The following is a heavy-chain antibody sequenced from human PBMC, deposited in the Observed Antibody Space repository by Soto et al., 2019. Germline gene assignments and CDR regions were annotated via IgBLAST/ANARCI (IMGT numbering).Heavy chain of an antibody. D-gene: IGHD5-18*01. J-gene: IGHJ4*02. Sequence: PGGSPRLSCTASGFSFSSYVMSWVRQAPGKGLEWVSEISADDGSTYYADSVKGRFTISRDNSKNTVDLQMNSLRADDTAVYYCAKAGYSFFCDYWGQGTMCIVSS. CDR1: GFSFSSYV. CDR2: ISADDGST. CDR3: AKAGYSFFCDY. V-gene: IGHV3-23*01.